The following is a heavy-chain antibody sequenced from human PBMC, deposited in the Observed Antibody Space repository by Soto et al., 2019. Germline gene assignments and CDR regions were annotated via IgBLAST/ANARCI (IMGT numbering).Heavy chain of an antibody. CDR2: ISGSGGST. J-gene: IGHJ1*01. CDR1: GFTLSSYS. CDR3: AIENYDILNGYFRAGNFQN. Sequence: XGSLRLPFAASGFTLSSYSMGWVRQAPGKGLDWVSAISGSGGSTYYADSVKGRFTISRDNSKNTLYLQMNSLRAEDTAVYYCAIENYDILNGYFRAGNFQNWAQGTLVTVSS. V-gene: IGHV3-23*01. D-gene: IGHD3-9*01.